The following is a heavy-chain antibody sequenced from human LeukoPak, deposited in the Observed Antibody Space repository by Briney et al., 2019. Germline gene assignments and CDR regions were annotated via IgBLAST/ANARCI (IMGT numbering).Heavy chain of an antibody. CDR3: AKAGYISSFYEDWFDP. D-gene: IGHD6-13*01. CDR1: GGTITFHY. J-gene: IGHJ5*02. Sequence: SETLTLTCTASGGTITFHYWSWIRQPPGKGLEWIGYIHYSGSNHHNRSLKSRVSISVDTSKNQFCLNLTSVTAADTAVYYCAKAGYISSFYEDWFDPWGQGTLVTVSS. CDR2: IHYSGSN. V-gene: IGHV4-59*11.